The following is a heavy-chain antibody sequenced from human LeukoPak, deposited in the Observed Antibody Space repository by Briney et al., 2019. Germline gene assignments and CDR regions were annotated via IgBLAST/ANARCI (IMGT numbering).Heavy chain of an antibody. CDR2: IYSGGST. V-gene: IGHV3-53*01. Sequence: PGGSLRLSCAASGFTVSSNYMSWVRQAPGKGLEWVSVIYSGGSTYYADSVKGRFTISRDNSKNTLYLQMNSLRAEDTAVYYCARPQYSSSWYYFDYWGQGTLVTVSS. D-gene: IGHD6-13*01. CDR3: ARPQYSSSWYYFDY. CDR1: GFTVSSNY. J-gene: IGHJ4*02.